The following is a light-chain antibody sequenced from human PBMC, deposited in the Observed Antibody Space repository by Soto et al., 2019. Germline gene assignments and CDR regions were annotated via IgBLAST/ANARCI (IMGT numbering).Light chain of an antibody. V-gene: IGKV3-11*01. CDR1: QSVSSY. CDR2: DAS. J-gene: IGKJ4*01. Sequence: EILLTQSPATLSLSPWERSTLXXRASQSVSSYLAWYQQKPGQAPRXLIYDASNRATGIPARFSGSGSGTDFTLTISSLEPEDFAVYYCQQRSNWPPSFGGGTKVDIK. CDR3: QQRSNWPPS.